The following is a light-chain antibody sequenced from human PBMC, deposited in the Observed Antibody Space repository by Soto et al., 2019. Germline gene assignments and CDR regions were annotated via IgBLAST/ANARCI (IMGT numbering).Light chain of an antibody. V-gene: IGLV2-8*01. CDR2: EVS. CDR3: SSYAGSNNYV. CDR1: TSDVGAHNF. J-gene: IGLJ1*01. Sequence: QSALTQPPSASGSPGQSATISCTGTTSDVGAHNFVSWHQQHTGKAPKLMIYEVSKRPSGVPDRFSGSKSGNTASLTVSGLQAEDEADYYCSSYAGSNNYVFGPGTKLTVL.